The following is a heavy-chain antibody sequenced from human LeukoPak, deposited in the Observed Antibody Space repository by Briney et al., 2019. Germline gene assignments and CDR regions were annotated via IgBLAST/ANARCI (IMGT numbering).Heavy chain of an antibody. CDR3: ARDHRIAARPLWFDP. V-gene: IGHV1-18*01. CDR2: ISAYNGNT. J-gene: IGHJ5*02. D-gene: IGHD6-6*01. CDR1: GYTFTSYG. Sequence: ASVKVSCTASGYTFTSYGISWVRQAPGQGLEWMGWISAYNGNTNYAQKLQGRVIMTTDTSTSTAYMELRSLRTDDTAVYYCARDHRIAARPLWFDPWGQGTLVTVSS.